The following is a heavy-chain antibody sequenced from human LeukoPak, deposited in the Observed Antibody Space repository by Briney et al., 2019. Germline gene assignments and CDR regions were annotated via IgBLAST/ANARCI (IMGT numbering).Heavy chain of an antibody. D-gene: IGHD3-10*01. CDR1: DGSISSGVYY. CDR3: ARDRRHWFGETQTLFDP. Sequence: SETLSLTCTVSDGSISSGVYYWSWIRQHPGKGLEWIGYIYYSGSTYYNPSLKSRVTISVDTSKNQFSLKLSSVTAADTAVYYCARDRRHWFGETQTLFDPWGQGTLVTVSS. CDR2: IYYSGST. V-gene: IGHV4-31*03. J-gene: IGHJ5*02.